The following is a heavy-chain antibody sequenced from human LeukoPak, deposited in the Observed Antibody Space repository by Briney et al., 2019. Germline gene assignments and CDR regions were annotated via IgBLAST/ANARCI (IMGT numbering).Heavy chain of an antibody. CDR1: EFTVSSNY. V-gene: IGHV3-66*01. CDR3: TRGETNPCDY. J-gene: IGHJ4*02. CDR2: IYSGGST. Sequence: GGSLRLSCAASEFTVSSNYMSWVRQAPGKGLEWVSVIYSGGSTYYADSVKGRFTISSDTSKNTLYLQMNSLRAEDTAVYYCTRGETNPCDYWGQGTLVTVSS.